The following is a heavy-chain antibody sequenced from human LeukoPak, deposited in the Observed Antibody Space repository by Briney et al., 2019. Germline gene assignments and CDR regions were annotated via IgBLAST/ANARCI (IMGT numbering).Heavy chain of an antibody. J-gene: IGHJ4*02. Sequence: GGSLRLSCAASGFTFSSYAMSWVRQAPGKGLEWVSAISGSGGSTYYADSVKGRFTISRDNSKNTLYLQMNSLRAEDTAVYYCYKDFWSGYYIRPFDYWGQGTLITVSS. V-gene: IGHV3-23*01. CDR2: ISGSGGST. CDR1: GFTFSSYA. D-gene: IGHD3-3*02. CDR3: YKDFWSGYYIRPFDY.